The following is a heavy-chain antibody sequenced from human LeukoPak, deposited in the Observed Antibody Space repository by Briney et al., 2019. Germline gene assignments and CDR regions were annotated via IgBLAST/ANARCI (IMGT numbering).Heavy chain of an antibody. J-gene: IGHJ4*02. D-gene: IGHD5-24*01. CDR3: ARDYKYAFVN. CDR2: IKQDGSEK. Sequence: GGSLRLSCAASGFTFSSSWMSWGREAPGKGLEWVANIKQDGSEKYYVDTVNGRFTSAEDKTKNSLYLQMNSLRVEDAAVYYCARDYKYAFVNWGQGTLVTVSS. CDR1: GFTFSSSW. V-gene: IGHV3-7*01.